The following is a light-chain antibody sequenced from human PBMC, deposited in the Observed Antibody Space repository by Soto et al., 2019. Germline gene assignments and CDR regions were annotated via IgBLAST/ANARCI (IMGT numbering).Light chain of an antibody. CDR2: AYT. J-gene: IGLJ3*02. CDR3: QSFDSSLTAWV. CDR1: NSNIGAGYD. V-gene: IGLV1-40*01. Sequence: QSVLTQPPSVSGAPGQRVTISCTGSNSNIGAGYDLHWYQQFPGAAPKLLIFAYTNRPSGVPGRFSGSKSGTSASLAITGLQADDEADYYCQSFDSSLTAWVFGGGTKLTVL.